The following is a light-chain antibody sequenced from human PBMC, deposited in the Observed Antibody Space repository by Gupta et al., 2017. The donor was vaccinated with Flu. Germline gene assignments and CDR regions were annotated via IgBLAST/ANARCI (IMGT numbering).Light chain of an antibody. V-gene: IGLV1-47*01. CDR3: AAWDDSLSAWV. J-gene: IGLJ3*02. CDR2: RNN. CDR1: SSNLGSKF. Sequence: HSLLTLPPPASGTPGRRVTISCPGSSSNLGSKFVFWYQQLPGTAPKLLFYRNNQRPSGVPDRFSGSKSGTSASLAISGLRSEDEADDYCAAWDDSLSAWVFGGGTKLTVL.